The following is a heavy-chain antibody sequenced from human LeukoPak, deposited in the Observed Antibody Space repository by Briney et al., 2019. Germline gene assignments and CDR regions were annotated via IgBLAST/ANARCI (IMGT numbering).Heavy chain of an antibody. Sequence: SETLSLTCTVSGGSISSYYWSWIRQPPGKGLEWIGYIYYSGSTNYNPSLKSRVTISVDTSKNQFSLKLSSVTAADTAVYYCARVPSDDYGGNSPYFDYWGQGTLVTVSS. CDR3: ARVPSDDYGGNSPYFDY. V-gene: IGHV4-59*01. J-gene: IGHJ4*02. CDR1: GGSISSYY. D-gene: IGHD4-23*01. CDR2: IYYSGST.